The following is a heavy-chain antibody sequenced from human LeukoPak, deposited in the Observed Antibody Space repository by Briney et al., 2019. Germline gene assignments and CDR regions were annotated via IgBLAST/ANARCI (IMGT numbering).Heavy chain of an antibody. D-gene: IGHD2-2*01. CDR2: ISYDGSNK. V-gene: IGHV3-30*18. CDR3: AKEAVVGGCLDY. J-gene: IGHJ4*02. Sequence: GGSLRLSCAASGFTFSSYGMHWVRQAPGKGLEWAAVISYDGSNKYYADSVKGRFTISRDNSKNTLYLQMNSLRAEDTAVYYCAKEAVVGGCLDYWGQGTLVTVSS. CDR1: GFTFSSYG.